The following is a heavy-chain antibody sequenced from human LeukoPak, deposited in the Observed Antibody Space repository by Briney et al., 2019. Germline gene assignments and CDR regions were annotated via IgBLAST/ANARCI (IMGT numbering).Heavy chain of an antibody. Sequence: RTGGSLRLSCAASGFTFSSYAMSWVRQAPGKGLEWVSAISGSGGSTYYADSVKGRFTISRDNSKNTLYLQMNSLRAEDTAVYYCAKADGSMITFGGVIAPWDFDYWGQGTLVTVSS. CDR1: GFTFSSYA. J-gene: IGHJ4*02. CDR2: ISGSGGST. CDR3: AKADGSMITFGGVIAPWDFDY. D-gene: IGHD3-16*02. V-gene: IGHV3-23*01.